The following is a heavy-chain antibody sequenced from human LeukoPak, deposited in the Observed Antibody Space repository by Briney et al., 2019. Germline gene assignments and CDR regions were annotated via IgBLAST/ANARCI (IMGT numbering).Heavy chain of an antibody. CDR1: GFTFSTYS. CDR3: GTWTTVASYFDY. Sequence: PGGSLRLSCAASGFTFSTYSTNWVRQAPGKGLEWVSSISSSSTYIYYADSVKGRFTISRDNAKNSLYLQMNSLRAEDTAVYYCGTWTTVASYFDYWGQGTLVTVSS. CDR2: ISSSSTYI. J-gene: IGHJ4*02. D-gene: IGHD4-17*01. V-gene: IGHV3-21*06.